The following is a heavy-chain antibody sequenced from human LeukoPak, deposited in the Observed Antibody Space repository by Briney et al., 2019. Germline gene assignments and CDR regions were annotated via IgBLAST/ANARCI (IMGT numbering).Heavy chain of an antibody. Sequence: PGGSLRLSCAASGFTFSSYWMSWVRQAPGKGLEWVSSISSSSSYIYYADSVKGRFTISRDDSKNTLSLQMNSLRVEDTAVYYCARDLAWGAFDYWGQGTLVTVSS. CDR2: ISSSSSYI. CDR3: ARDLAWGAFDY. V-gene: IGHV3-21*04. D-gene: IGHD7-27*01. J-gene: IGHJ4*02. CDR1: GFTFSSYW.